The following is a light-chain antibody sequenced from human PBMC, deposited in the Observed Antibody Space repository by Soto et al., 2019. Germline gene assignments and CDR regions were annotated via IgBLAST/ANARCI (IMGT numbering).Light chain of an antibody. Sequence: DIQVTQSPSSLSASVGDRVTITCRASQIISNYLNWYHQKPGKAPKLLIYAASSLQSGVPSRFSGSGSGTDFTLTISSLQPEDFATYYCQQSYSTPFTFGPGTKVDIK. J-gene: IGKJ3*01. CDR2: AAS. CDR1: QIISNY. V-gene: IGKV1-39*01. CDR3: QQSYSTPFT.